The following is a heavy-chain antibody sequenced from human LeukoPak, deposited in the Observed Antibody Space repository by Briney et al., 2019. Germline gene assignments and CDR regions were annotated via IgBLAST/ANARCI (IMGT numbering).Heavy chain of an antibody. CDR3: ARDQVRYCSGGNCYHDAFDV. V-gene: IGHV3-7*04. CDR1: GFIFRNYA. D-gene: IGHD2-15*01. Sequence: GRSLRLSCAASGFIFRNYAMHWVRQAAGKGLEWVANIKQDGSEKYYVDSVKGRFTISRDNANNSLYLQMNSLRAEDTAVYYCARDQVRYCSGGNCYHDAFDVWGQGTMVTVSS. CDR2: IKQDGSEK. J-gene: IGHJ3*01.